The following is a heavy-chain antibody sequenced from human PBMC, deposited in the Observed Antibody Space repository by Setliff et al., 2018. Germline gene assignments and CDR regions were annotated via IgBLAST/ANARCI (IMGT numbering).Heavy chain of an antibody. Sequence: KPSETLSLTCIVTGDSVTSDSYYWGWVRQPPGKGLEWVGSVSYSGSPYHNPSLKSRVSLSLDTSENQFSQTLTSVTAADAAVYYCVRQTSHAGIVIPYYYYFYMDVWGTGTTVTVSS. D-gene: IGHD1-1*01. CDR3: VRQTSHAGIVIPYYYYFYMDV. J-gene: IGHJ6*03. CDR1: GDSVTSDSYY. V-gene: IGHV4-39*01. CDR2: VSYSGSP.